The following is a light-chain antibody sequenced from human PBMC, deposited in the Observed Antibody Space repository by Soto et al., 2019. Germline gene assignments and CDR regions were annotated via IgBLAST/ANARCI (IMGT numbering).Light chain of an antibody. Sequence: QSVLAQPPSASGTPVQRVTISCSGSSSNIGINYVYWYQQLPGTAPKLLIYSNSQRPSGVPDRFSGSKSGTSASLAISGLRSEDEADYYCAAWDDSLSGYVFGAGTKVTVL. CDR1: SSNIGINY. CDR2: SNS. J-gene: IGLJ1*01. V-gene: IGLV1-47*02. CDR3: AAWDDSLSGYV.